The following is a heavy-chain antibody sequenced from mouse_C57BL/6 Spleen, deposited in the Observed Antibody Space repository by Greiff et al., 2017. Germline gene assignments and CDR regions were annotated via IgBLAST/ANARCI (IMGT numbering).Heavy chain of an antibody. CDR2: TFYSGIT. J-gene: IGHJ4*01. Sequence: EVQRVESGPSLVRPSQTLSLTCTVTGFSINSDCYWIWIRQFPGNKLEYIGYTFYSGITYYNPSLESRTYITRDTSKNQFSLKLSSVTTEDTATYYCARVYIRDYAMDYWGQGTSVTVSS. CDR1: GFSINSDCY. V-gene: IGHV3-3*01. D-gene: IGHD1-3*01. CDR3: ARVYIRDYAMDY.